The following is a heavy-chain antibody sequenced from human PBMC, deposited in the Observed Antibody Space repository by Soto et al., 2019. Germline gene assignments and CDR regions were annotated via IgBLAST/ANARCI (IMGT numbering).Heavy chain of an antibody. J-gene: IGHJ5*02. CDR1: GASISGFY. CDR2: IYATGTS. CDR3: VRDGTKTLRDWFAP. Sequence: PSETLSLTCTVSGASISGFYWSWIRKSAGKGLEWIGRIYATGTSDYNPSLKSRVMMSVDTSNKQFSLKLRSVTAADTAVYYCVRDGTKTLRDWFAPWGQGISVTVSS. D-gene: IGHD1-1*01. V-gene: IGHV4-4*07.